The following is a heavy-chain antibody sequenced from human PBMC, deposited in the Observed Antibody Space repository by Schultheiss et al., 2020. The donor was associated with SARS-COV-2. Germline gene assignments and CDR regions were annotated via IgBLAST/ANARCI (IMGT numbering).Heavy chain of an antibody. V-gene: IGHV3-74*01. CDR2: INSDGSST. D-gene: IGHD3-10*01. CDR1: GFTFSSYA. Sequence: GGSLRLSCTASGFTFSSYAMSWVRQAPGKGLVWVSRINSDGSSTSYADSVKGRFTISRDNAKNTLYLQMNSLRAEDTAVYYCARVFQLWFGEPKTDYWGQGTLVTVSS. J-gene: IGHJ4*02. CDR3: ARVFQLWFGEPKTDY.